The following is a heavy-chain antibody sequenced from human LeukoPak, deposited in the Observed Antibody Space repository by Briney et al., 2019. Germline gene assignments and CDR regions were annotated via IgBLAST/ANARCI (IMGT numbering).Heavy chain of an antibody. D-gene: IGHD3-3*01. Sequence: QPGGSLRLSCEASGFPFSNYWMHWVRQDAGKGLMWVARMNGDGRATTYAGSVKGRFAISRDNAKNTVYLQMQSLRVEDTAVYYCAIGPNDEFWSGRFDYWGQGTRVIVSS. CDR1: GFPFSNYW. V-gene: IGHV3-74*03. CDR2: MNGDGRAT. CDR3: AIGPNDEFWSGRFDY. J-gene: IGHJ4*02.